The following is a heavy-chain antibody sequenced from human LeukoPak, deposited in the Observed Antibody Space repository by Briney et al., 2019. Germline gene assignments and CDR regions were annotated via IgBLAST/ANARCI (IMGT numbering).Heavy chain of an antibody. CDR1: GVSVTSYY. CDR2: IYTSGST. Sequence: SETLSLTCTVSGVSVTSYYWSWLRQPAGKGLEWIGRIYTSGSTSYNPSLRRRLTMSVDTSKNQFSLNLSSVTAADTAVYYCARFTKDSSSSSGYYFDYWGQGTLVTVSS. D-gene: IGHD6-13*01. J-gene: IGHJ4*02. CDR3: ARFTKDSSSSSGYYFDY. V-gene: IGHV4-4*07.